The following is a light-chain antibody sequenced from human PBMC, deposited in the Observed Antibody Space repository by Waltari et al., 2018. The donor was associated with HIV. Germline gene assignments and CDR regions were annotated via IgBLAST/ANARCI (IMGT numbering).Light chain of an antibody. J-gene: IGKJ1*01. CDR1: QSIGTW. V-gene: IGKV1-5*03. CDR2: QAS. CDR3: QRYKSRSPWT. Sequence: DIQMTQSPSTLSAFVGDRVTITCRASQSIGTWLAWYQQKPGKAPNLLIYQASSLESGVPSRFSGSGSGTEFTLTISSLQPDDVATYYCQRYKSRSPWTFGQGTKVELK.